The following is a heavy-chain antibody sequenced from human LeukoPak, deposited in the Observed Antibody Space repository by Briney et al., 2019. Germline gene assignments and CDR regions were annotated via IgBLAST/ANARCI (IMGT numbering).Heavy chain of an antibody. J-gene: IGHJ4*02. V-gene: IGHV3-23*01. CDR1: GFTFSSYA. CDR3: ANRYNSYFFGY. CDR2: ISGSGGGT. D-gene: IGHD1-20*01. Sequence: GGSLRLSCAASGFTFSSYAMSWVRQAPGKGLEWVSAISGSGGGTYYADSVKGRFTISRDNSKNTLYLQMNSLRAEDTAVYYCANRYNSYFFGYWGQGTLVTVSS.